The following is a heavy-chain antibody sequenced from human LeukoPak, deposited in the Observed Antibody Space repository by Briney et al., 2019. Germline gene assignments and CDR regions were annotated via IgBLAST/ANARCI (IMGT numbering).Heavy chain of an antibody. J-gene: IGHJ2*01. D-gene: IGHD6-6*01. Sequence: GGSLRLSCAASGFTFSSYSMNWVRQAPGKGLEWVSYISSSSSYIYYADSVKGRFTISRDNAKNSLYLQMNSLRAEDTAVYYCAGDWGIAARLWYFDLWGRGTLVTVSS. CDR2: ISSSSSYI. V-gene: IGHV3-21*05. CDR1: GFTFSSYS. CDR3: AGDWGIAARLWYFDL.